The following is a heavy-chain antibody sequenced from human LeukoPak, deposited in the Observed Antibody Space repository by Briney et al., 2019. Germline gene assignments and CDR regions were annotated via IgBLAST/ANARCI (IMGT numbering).Heavy chain of an antibody. Sequence: SETLSLTCTVSGNSISSGDNYWSWIRQPAGKGLEWIGRIYTTGSTEYNPSLKSRVTVSVDTSKNQFSLKLSSVTAADTAVYYCASSPVYSSSLDYWGQGTLVTVSS. V-gene: IGHV4-61*02. CDR1: GNSISSGDNY. CDR3: ASSPVYSSSLDY. CDR2: IYTTGST. D-gene: IGHD6-13*01. J-gene: IGHJ4*02.